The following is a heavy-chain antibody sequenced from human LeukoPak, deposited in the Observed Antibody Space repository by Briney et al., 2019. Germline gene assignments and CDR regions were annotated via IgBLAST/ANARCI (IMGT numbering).Heavy chain of an antibody. Sequence: SETLSLTCTVSGGSISSSSYYWGWIRQPPGKGLEWIGSIYYTGSTYYNPSLKSRVTISVDTSKNQFSLKLSSVTAADTAVYYCARGGWNKFDYWGQGTLVTVSS. CDR1: GGSISSSSYY. CDR3: ARGGWNKFDY. D-gene: IGHD3-22*01. J-gene: IGHJ4*02. CDR2: IYYTGST. V-gene: IGHV4-39*07.